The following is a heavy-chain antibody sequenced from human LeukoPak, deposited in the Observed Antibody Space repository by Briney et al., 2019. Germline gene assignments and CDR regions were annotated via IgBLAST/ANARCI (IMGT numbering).Heavy chain of an antibody. J-gene: IGHJ3*01. CDR1: GFTVSSNY. Sequence: GSLRLSCAASGFTVSSNYMSWIRQPPGKGLEWIGEINDSGRINYNPSLKSRVTISLDTSKNQFSLKLSSVTAADTALYYCARDWYYDSSGYTDAFDLWGQGTMVTVSS. CDR2: INDSGRI. V-gene: IGHV4-34*01. D-gene: IGHD3-22*01. CDR3: ARDWYYDSSGYTDAFDL.